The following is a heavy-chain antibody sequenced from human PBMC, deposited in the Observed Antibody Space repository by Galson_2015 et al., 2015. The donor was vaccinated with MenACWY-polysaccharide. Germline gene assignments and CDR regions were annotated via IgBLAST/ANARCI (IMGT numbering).Heavy chain of an antibody. V-gene: IGHV3-23*01. J-gene: IGHJ4*02. CDR3: AKDSDYTTGWYSADY. CDR1: GCTFATQA. CDR2: IGSDGNNR. D-gene: IGHD6-19*01. Sequence: SMRLSCAASGCTFATQAMTWVRQAPGKGLEWVSSIGSDGNNRYHADSVKGRFTISRDNSKNTLYLQMNSLTADDTSVYFCAKDSDYTTGWYSADYWGQGTLVTVSS.